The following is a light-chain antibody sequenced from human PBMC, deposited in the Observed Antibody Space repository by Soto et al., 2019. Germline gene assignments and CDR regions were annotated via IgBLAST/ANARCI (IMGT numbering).Light chain of an antibody. V-gene: IGLV4-69*01. J-gene: IGLJ3*02. CDR2: LNSDGSH. CDR1: SGHSSYA. Sequence: QAVVTQSPSASASLGASVKLTCTLSSGHSSYAVAWHQQQPEKGPRYLMKLNSDGSHSKGDGITDRFSGSSSGAERYLTISNIQSEDEADYYCQTWGTGIRVFGGGTKLTVL. CDR3: QTWGTGIRV.